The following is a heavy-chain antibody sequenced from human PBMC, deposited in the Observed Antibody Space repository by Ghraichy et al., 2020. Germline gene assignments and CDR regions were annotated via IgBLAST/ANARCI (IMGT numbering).Heavy chain of an antibody. D-gene: IGHD5-18*01. J-gene: IGHJ2*01. V-gene: IGHV3-7*01. CDR3: TRDVGHSFGYFFLCTVSSRDLHYSLHSFPTRRSSDL. Sequence: KGKKRVATIQHDGSETYYVDSVKGRCTISRDNARNSLSLQMNSLTIEDTAVYYCTRDVGHSFGYFFLCTVSSRDLHYSLHSFPTRRSSDLWG. CDR2: IQHDGSET.